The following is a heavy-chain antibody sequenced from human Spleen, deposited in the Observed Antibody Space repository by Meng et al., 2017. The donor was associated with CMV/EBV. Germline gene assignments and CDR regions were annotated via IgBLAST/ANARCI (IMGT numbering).Heavy chain of an antibody. J-gene: IGHJ4*02. Sequence: SETLSLTCTVSGGSISSSSYYWGWIRQPPGKGLEWIGSIYYSGSTYYNPSLKSRVTISVDTSKNQFSLKLSSVTAADTAVYYCARDLSPFCSGGSCHPDWGQGTLVTVSS. D-gene: IGHD2-15*01. CDR3: ARDLSPFCSGGSCHPD. CDR1: GGSISSSSYY. V-gene: IGHV4-39*07. CDR2: IYYSGST.